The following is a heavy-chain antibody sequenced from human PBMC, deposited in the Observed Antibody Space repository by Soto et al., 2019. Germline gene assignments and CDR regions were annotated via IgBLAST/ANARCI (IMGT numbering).Heavy chain of an antibody. CDR1: GFTFSSYA. J-gene: IGHJ4*02. V-gene: IGHV3-30-3*01. CDR3: ARDQAEIYYSPSFAY. CDR2: ISYDGSNK. Sequence: QVQLVESGGGVVQPGRSLRLSCAASGFTFSSYAMHWVRQAPGKGLEWVAVISYDGSNKYYADSVKGRFTISRDNSKNTLYLQMNSLRAEDTAVYYCARDQAEIYYSPSFAYWGQGTLVTDSS. D-gene: IGHD3-10*01.